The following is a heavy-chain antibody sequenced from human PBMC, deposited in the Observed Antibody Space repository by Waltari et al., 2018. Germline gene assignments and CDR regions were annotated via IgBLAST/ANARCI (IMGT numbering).Heavy chain of an antibody. CDR3: ARAYYSGSYFPFQH. D-gene: IGHD1-26*01. Sequence: QVQLQESGQGLVKPSETLSLTCTVSGGSVSSGSYYWSWIRQPPGKGLEWIGYIYYRGSTNYNPALKSRVTISVETSKNQFSLKLSSVTAADTAVYYCARAYYSGSYFPFQHWGQGTLVTVSS. CDR1: GGSVSSGSYY. V-gene: IGHV4-61*01. J-gene: IGHJ1*01. CDR2: IYYRGST.